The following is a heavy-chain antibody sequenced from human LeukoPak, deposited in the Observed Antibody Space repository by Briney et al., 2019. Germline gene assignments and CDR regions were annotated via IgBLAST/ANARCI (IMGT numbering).Heavy chain of an antibody. CDR3: GGGPGH. J-gene: IGHJ4*02. V-gene: IGHV3-7*01. Sequence: PGGSLRLSCGASGFIFSSHWMRWVRQAPGKGLEWVADINRDGSDEYYVDSVRGRFTISRDNAKNSVYLQMNSLRPDDTAVYYCGGGPGHWGQGTLVSVSS. D-gene: IGHD2-15*01. CDR1: GFIFSSHW. CDR2: INRDGSDE.